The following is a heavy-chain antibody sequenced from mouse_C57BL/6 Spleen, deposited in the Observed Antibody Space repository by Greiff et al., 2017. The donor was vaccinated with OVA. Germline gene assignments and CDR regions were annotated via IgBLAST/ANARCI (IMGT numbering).Heavy chain of an antibody. Sequence: EVKLQQSGPELVKPGASVKISCKASGYTFTDYYMNWVKQSHGKSLEWIGDINPNNGGTSYNQKFKGKATLTVDKSSSTAYMELRSLTSEDSAVYYCARNYYGSYYFDYWGQGTTLTVSS. CDR3: ARNYYGSYYFDY. CDR2: INPNNGGT. D-gene: IGHD1-1*01. J-gene: IGHJ2*01. CDR1: GYTFTDYY. V-gene: IGHV1-26*01.